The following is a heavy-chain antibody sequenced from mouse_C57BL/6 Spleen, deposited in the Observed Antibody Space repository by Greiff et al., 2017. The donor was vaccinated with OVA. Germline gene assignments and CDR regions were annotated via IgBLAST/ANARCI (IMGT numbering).Heavy chain of an antibody. CDR2: IDPADSDT. V-gene: IGHV1-52*01. J-gene: IGHJ2*01. Sequence: QVQLQQPGAELVRPGSSVKLSCKASGYTFTSYWMHWVKQRPIQGLEWIGNIDPADSDTHYNQKFKDKATLTVAKSSSTAYMQLSSLTSEDSAVYYCARWGNADFDYWCQGTTLTVSS. CDR1: GYTFTSYW. CDR3: ARWGNADFDY.